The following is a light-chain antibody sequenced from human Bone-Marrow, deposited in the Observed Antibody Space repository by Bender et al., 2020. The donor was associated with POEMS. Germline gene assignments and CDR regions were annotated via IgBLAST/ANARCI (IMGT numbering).Light chain of an antibody. CDR2: RNN. CDR1: NSNIGRNY. CDR3: AVWDDSLNGWV. J-gene: IGLJ3*02. V-gene: IGLV1-47*01. Sequence: QSVLTQSPSASGTPGQRVTISCSGSNSNIGRNYVYWYLQLPGTAPKLLISRNNQRPSGVPDRFSGSKSATSASLAISGLQSEDEADYYCAVWDDSLNGWVFGGGTKLTVL.